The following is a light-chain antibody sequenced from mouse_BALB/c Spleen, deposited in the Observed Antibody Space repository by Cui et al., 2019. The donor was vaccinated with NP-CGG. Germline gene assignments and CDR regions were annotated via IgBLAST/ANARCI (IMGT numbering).Light chain of an antibody. CDR1: TGAVTTSNY. J-gene: IGLJ1*01. V-gene: IGLV1*01. CDR2: GTN. Sequence: QAVVTQESALTTTTGKTITLTCRSSTGAVTTSNYANWVQEKPDHLFTGLIGGTNNRVPGVPARFSGSLIGDKAALTITGEQTEDEAIYFCALWYSNHWVFGGGTKLTVI. CDR3: ALWYSNHWV.